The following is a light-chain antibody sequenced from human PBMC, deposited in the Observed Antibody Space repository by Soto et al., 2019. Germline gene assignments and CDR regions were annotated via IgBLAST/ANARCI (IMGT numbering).Light chain of an antibody. Sequence: SVLRQSKATLSFSQGERATFSCRASQSVSSYLAWYQQKPGQSPRLLIYDASNRATGIPARFSGSGSGTDFTLTISSLQPEDIATYYCQQSDNPPHTFGQGTKVDIK. CDR3: QQSDNPPHT. J-gene: IGKJ1*01. CDR2: DAS. V-gene: IGKV3-11*01. CDR1: QSVSSY.